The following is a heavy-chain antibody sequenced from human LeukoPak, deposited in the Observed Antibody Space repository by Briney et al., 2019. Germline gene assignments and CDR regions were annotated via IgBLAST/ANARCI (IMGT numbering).Heavy chain of an antibody. J-gene: IGHJ4*02. CDR2: INHSGST. CDR1: GGSFSGYY. D-gene: IGHD3-10*01. Sequence: SETLSLTCAVYGGSFSGYYWSWIRQPPGKGLEWIGEINHSGSTNYNPSLKSRVTISVDTSKNQFSLKLSSVTAADTAVYYCARHRRRGMVRGVKYYFDYWGQGTLVTVSS. V-gene: IGHV4-34*01. CDR3: ARHRRRGMVRGVKYYFDY.